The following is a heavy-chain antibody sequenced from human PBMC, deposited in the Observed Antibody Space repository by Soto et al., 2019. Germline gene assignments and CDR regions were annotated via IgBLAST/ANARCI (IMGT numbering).Heavy chain of an antibody. Sequence: PSETLSLTCTVSGGSVSSGSYYWSWIRQPPGKGLEWIGYIYYSGSTNYNPSLKSRVTISVDTSKNQFSLKLSSVTAADTAVYYCARDGRGYSYVWGQGTLVTVSS. CDR3: ARDGRGYSYV. D-gene: IGHD5-18*01. CDR1: GGSVSSGSYY. J-gene: IGHJ4*02. V-gene: IGHV4-61*01. CDR2: IYYSGST.